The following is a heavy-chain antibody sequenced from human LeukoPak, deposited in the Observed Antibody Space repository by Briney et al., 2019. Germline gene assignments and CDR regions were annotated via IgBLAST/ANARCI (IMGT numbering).Heavy chain of an antibody. J-gene: IGHJ4*02. CDR3: AKWGDYDVLTGYYVSDY. D-gene: IGHD3-9*01. Sequence: PGGSLRLSCTASGFIFNDYYMTWIRQAPGKGLEWVSYISSDGSTIYYADSVKGRFTISRDNAKNSLYLQMNSLRAEDTAVYYCAKWGDYDVLTGYYVSDYWGQGTLVTVSS. V-gene: IGHV3-11*01. CDR1: GFIFNDYY. CDR2: ISSDGSTI.